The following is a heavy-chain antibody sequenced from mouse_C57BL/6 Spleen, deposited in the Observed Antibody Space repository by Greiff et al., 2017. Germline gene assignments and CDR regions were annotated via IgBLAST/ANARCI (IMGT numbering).Heavy chain of an antibody. D-gene: IGHD2-5*01. CDR2: INPYNGGT. J-gene: IGHJ2*01. V-gene: IGHV1-19*01. Sequence: VQLQQSGPVLVKPGASVKMSCKASGYTFTDYYMNWVKQSHGKSLEWIGVINPYNGGTSYNQKFKGKATLTVDKSSSTAYMALNSLTSEDSAVYYCARGDGAYYSNYVFFDYWGQGTTLTVSS. CDR3: ARGDGAYYSNYVFFDY. CDR1: GYTFTDYY.